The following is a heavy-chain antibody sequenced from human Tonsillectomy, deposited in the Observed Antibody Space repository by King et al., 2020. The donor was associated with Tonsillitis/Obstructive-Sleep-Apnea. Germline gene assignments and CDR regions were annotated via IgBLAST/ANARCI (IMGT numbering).Heavy chain of an antibody. D-gene: IGHD4-17*01. CDR3: ARVPLSTVTNYYAMDV. CDR1: GYTFTSYG. Sequence: QLVQSGAEVKKPGASVKVSCKASGYTFTSYGITWVRQAPGQGLECMGWISAFNGDTNYVQKLQGRVTMTTDTSTSTAYMELRSLRSDDTAVYYCARVPLSTVTNYYAMDVWGQGTTVTVSS. V-gene: IGHV1-18*01. CDR2: ISAFNGDT. J-gene: IGHJ6*02.